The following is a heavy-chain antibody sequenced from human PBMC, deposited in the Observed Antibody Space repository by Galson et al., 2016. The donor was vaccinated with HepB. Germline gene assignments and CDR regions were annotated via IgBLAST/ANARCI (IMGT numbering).Heavy chain of an antibody. V-gene: IGHV3-23*01. CDR2: ISGSGDTT. D-gene: IGHD5-18*01. CDR1: GFSFRIYA. CDR3: AKDLQLWFTIDN. Sequence: SLRLSCAASGFSFRIYAMNWDRQVPGKGLEWVSGISGSGDTTYYADSVKGRFIISRDNSKNTVYLQMNSLRADDTAVYYCAKDLQLWFTIDNWGQGTLVTVSS. J-gene: IGHJ4*02.